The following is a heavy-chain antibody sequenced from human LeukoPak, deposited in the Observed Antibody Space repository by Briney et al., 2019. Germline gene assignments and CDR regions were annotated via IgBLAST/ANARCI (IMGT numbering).Heavy chain of an antibody. J-gene: IGHJ4*02. CDR2: IIPIFGTA. CDR3: ARDPRRYSSPRLDLGYFDY. CDR1: GGTFSSYA. Sequence: SVKVSCKASGGTFSSYAISWVRQAPGQGLEWMGGIIPIFGTANYAQKFQGRVTITTDESTSTAYMELSSLRSEDTAVYYCARDPRRYSSPRLDLGYFDYWGQGTLVTVSS. D-gene: IGHD6-13*01. V-gene: IGHV1-69*05.